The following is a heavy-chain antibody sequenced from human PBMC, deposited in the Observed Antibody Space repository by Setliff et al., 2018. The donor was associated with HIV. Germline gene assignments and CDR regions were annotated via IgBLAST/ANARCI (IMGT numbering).Heavy chain of an antibody. CDR3: VRVVVTAIMDYYYYYMDV. CDR1: GFTFSTYA. V-gene: IGHV3-21*01. D-gene: IGHD2-21*02. CDR2: ITSSGNYK. Sequence: GGSLRLSCAASGFTFSTYAMHWVRQAPGKGLEWVSSITSSGNYKSYADSVQGRFTISRDNADNSLYLDMNSLRAADTAVYYGVRVVVTAIMDYYYYYMDVWGKGTTVTVSS. J-gene: IGHJ6*03.